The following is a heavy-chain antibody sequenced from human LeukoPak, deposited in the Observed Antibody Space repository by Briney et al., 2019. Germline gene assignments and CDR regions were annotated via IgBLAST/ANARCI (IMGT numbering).Heavy chain of an antibody. CDR1: GFTFSSYS. D-gene: IGHD1-1*01. J-gene: IGHJ4*02. Sequence: GGSLRLSCAASGFTFSSYSMNWVRQAPGKGLEWVSSISSSSSYIYYADSVKGRFTISRDNAKNSLCLQMNSLRAEDTAVYYCARDPTGRYYFDYWGQGTLVTVSS. CDR3: ARDPTGRYYFDY. V-gene: IGHV3-21*01. CDR2: ISSSSSYI.